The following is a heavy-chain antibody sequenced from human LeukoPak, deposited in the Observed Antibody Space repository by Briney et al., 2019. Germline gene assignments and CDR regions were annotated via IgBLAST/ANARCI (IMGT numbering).Heavy chain of an antibody. CDR1: GGSISSYY. CDR3: ARDLRYGSHYYYYYGMDV. J-gene: IGHJ6*02. D-gene: IGHD3-10*01. V-gene: IGHV4-59*01. Sequence: SETLSLTCTVSGGSISSYYWSWIRQPPGKGLEWIGYIYYSGSTNYNPSLKSRVTISVDTSKNQFSLKLSSVTAADTAVYYCARDLRYGSHYYYYYGMDVWGQGTTVTVSS. CDR2: IYYSGST.